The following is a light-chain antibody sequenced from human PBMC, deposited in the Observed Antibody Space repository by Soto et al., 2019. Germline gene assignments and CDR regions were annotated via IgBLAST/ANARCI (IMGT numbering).Light chain of an antibody. J-gene: IGLJ1*01. CDR3: SSYSPSFFYV. Sequence: QSALTQPASVSGSPGQSITISCTGTSADIGFYDYVSWYQQYPGKAPNLLIYGVTYRPSGISYRFSGSKSGSTASLTISGLRDEDDADYYCSSYSPSFFYVFGTGTKLTVL. V-gene: IGLV2-14*01. CDR1: SADIGFYDY. CDR2: GVT.